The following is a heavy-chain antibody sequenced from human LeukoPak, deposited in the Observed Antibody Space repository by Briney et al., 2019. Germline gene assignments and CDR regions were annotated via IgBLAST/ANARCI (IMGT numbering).Heavy chain of an antibody. J-gene: IGHJ4*02. CDR2: IKSKTDGGTA. CDR1: GFTFSNAW. Sequence: PGGSLRLSCAASGFTFSNAWMSWVRQAPGKGLEWVGRIKSKTDGGTADYAAPVKGRFTISRDDSKNTLYLQMNSLKTEDTAVYYCTTKGYSYGPVVYYFDCWGQGTLVTVSS. D-gene: IGHD5-18*01. CDR3: TTKGYSYGPVVYYFDC. V-gene: IGHV3-15*01.